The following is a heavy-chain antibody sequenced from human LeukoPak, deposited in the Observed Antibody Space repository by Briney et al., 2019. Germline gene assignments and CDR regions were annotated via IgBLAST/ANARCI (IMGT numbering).Heavy chain of an antibody. J-gene: IGHJ4*02. CDR2: IIPIFGTA. CDR1: GGTFSSYA. D-gene: IGHD6-13*01. CDR3: AKSRWEGYSSSWYFNY. Sequence: GASVKVSCKASGGTFSSYAISWVRQAPGQGLEWMGGIIPIFGTANYAQKFQGRVTITADESTSTAYMELSSLRSEDTAVYYCAKSRWEGYSSSWYFNYWGQGTLVTVSS. V-gene: IGHV1-69*13.